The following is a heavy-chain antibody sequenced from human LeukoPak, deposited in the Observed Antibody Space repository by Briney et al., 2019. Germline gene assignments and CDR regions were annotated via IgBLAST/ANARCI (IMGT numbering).Heavy chain of an antibody. Sequence: SETLSLTCTVSGGSISSYYWSWIRQPPGKGLEWIGHINYSGSTNYNPSLKSRVTILVDTSKNQFSLKLSSVTAADTAVYYCARDLRYTSGWKWFDPWGQGTLVTVSS. V-gene: IGHV4-59*01. D-gene: IGHD6-19*01. CDR2: INYSGST. CDR1: GGSISSYY. CDR3: ARDLRYTSGWKWFDP. J-gene: IGHJ5*02.